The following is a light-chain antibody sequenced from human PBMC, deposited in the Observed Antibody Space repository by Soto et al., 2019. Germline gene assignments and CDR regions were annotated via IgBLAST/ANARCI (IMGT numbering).Light chain of an antibody. CDR1: SSDVGAHNY. CDR3: SSYVSSGTVI. CDR2: DVI. V-gene: IGLV2-14*01. J-gene: IGLJ2*01. Sequence: QSALTQPASVSGSPGQSITISCTGTSSDVGAHNYVSWYQQHPVKAPKLMIYDVISRPSGISNRFSGSKPGNTASLTISGVQAEDEADYYCSSYVSSGTVIFGGGTKVTVL.